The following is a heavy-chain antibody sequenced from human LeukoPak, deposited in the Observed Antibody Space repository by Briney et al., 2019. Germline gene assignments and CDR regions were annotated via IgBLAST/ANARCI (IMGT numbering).Heavy chain of an antibody. CDR3: TRRLMTTVNDY. D-gene: IGHD4-17*01. J-gene: IGHJ4*02. CDR2: IRSKANDHAT. CDR1: GFTFSGSA. Sequence: GGSLKLSCAASGFTFSGSAMHWVRQSPGKGLGWVGRIRSKANDHATAYAASVRGRFTISRDDSKITAYLQMNSLKTGDTAVYYCTRRLMTTVNDYWGQGTLVTVSS. V-gene: IGHV3-73*01.